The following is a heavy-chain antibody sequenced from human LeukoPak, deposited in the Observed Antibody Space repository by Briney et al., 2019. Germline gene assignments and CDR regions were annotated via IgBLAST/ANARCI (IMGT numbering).Heavy chain of an antibody. CDR1: GGSISSSSYC. CDR3: ASHPSTGYSSSWPNYYYYGMDV. Sequence: PSETLSLTCTVSGGSISSSSYCWGWIRQPPGQGLEWIGSIYYSGSTYYNPSLKSRVTISVDTSKNQFSLKLSSVTAADTAVYYCASHPSTGYSSSWPNYYYYGMDVWGQGTTVTVSS. V-gene: IGHV4-39*01. J-gene: IGHJ6*02. CDR2: IYYSGST. D-gene: IGHD6-13*01.